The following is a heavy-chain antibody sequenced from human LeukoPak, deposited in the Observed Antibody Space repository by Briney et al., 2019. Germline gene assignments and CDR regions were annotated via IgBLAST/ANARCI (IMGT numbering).Heavy chain of an antibody. D-gene: IGHD1-1*01. CDR1: GFTFSSYW. J-gene: IGHJ6*02. CDR2: INSDGSST. Sequence: SEGSLRLSCAASGFTFSSYWMHWVRQAPGKGLVWVSRINSDGSSTSYADSVKGRFTISRDNAKNTLYLQMNSLRAEDTAVYYCASLEPEVVTTYYYYYGMDVWGQGTTVTVSS. V-gene: IGHV3-74*01. CDR3: ASLEPEVVTTYYYYYGMDV.